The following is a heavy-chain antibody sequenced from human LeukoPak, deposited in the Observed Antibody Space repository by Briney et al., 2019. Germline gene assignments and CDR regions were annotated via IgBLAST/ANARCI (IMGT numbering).Heavy chain of an antibody. CDR1: GYSFTNYY. D-gene: IGHD2-2*02. CDR3: GRAFIVVKAAAINGPINWFDL. J-gene: IGHJ5*02. CDR2: INPSDSSA. V-gene: IGHV1-46*01. Sequence: ASVKVSCKASGYSFTNYYIHWVRQAPGQGLEWMGMINPSDSSATYPQKFQGRVTMTRDTSTSTVYTELSSLRSEDTAVYYCGRAFIVVKAAAINGPINWFDLWGRGTLVSVSS.